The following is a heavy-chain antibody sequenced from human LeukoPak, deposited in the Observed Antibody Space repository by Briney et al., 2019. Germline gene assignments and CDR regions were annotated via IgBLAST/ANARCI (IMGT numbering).Heavy chain of an antibody. J-gene: IGHJ3*02. Sequence: SVKVSCKASGGTFSSYAISWVRQAPGQGLEWMGGTIPIFGTANYAQKFQGRVTITADESTSTAYMELSSLRSEDTAVYYCARGGYSYGYDAFDIWGQGTMVTVSS. CDR2: TIPIFGTA. CDR1: GGTFSSYA. D-gene: IGHD5-18*01. CDR3: ARGGYSYGYDAFDI. V-gene: IGHV1-69*13.